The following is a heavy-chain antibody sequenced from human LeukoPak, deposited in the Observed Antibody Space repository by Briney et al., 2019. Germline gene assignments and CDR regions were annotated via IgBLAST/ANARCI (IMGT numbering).Heavy chain of an antibody. CDR3: GRGGMGEYTGYDDF. CDR1: GFTFSDYN. Sequence: TGGSLRLSCAASGFTFSDYNMNWVRQSPGKGLEWVSYISSSSSTIYYADSVKGRFTISRDNAKNSLYLQMNSLRAEDTAVYYCGRGGMGEYTGYDDFWGQGTLVTVSS. J-gene: IGHJ4*02. CDR2: ISSSSSTI. D-gene: IGHD5-12*01. V-gene: IGHV3-48*01.